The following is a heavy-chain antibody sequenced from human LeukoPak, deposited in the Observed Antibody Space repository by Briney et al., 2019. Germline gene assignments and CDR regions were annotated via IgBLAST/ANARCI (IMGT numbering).Heavy chain of an antibody. CDR1: GGSISSGDYY. Sequence: SETLSLTCTVSGGSISSGDYYWSWIRQPPGKGLKWIGEINHSGSTNYNPSLKSRVTISVDTSKNQFSLKLSSVTAADTAVYYCARGGGYYDFWSGYYSFDYWGQGTLVTVSS. V-gene: IGHV4-39*07. D-gene: IGHD3-3*01. CDR2: INHSGST. CDR3: ARGGGYYDFWSGYYSFDY. J-gene: IGHJ4*02.